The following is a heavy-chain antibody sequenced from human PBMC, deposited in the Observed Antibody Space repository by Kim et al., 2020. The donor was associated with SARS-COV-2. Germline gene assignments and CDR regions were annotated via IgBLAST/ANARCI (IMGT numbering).Heavy chain of an antibody. V-gene: IGHV3-15*01. CDR3: TTEYSGYDGGGY. J-gene: IGHJ4*02. Sequence: DYAAPVKGRFTISRDDSKNTLYLQMNSLKTEDTAVYYCTTEYSGYDGGGYWGQGTLVTVSS. D-gene: IGHD5-12*01.